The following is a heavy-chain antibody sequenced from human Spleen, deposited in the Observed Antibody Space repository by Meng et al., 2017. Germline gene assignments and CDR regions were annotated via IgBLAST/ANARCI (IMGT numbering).Heavy chain of an antibody. CDR1: GGTFSSYA. CDR3: ARDLGLTTVTTGEYYFDY. V-gene: IGHV1-69*01. J-gene: IGHJ4*02. D-gene: IGHD4-17*01. CDR2: IIPIFGTA. Sequence: QVQLVQSGAEVKKPGSSVKVSCKASGGTFSSYAISWVRQAPGQGLEWMGGIIPIFGTANYAQKFQGRVTITADESTSTAYMELSSLRSEDTAVYYCARDLGLTTVTTGEYYFDYWGQGTLVTVSS.